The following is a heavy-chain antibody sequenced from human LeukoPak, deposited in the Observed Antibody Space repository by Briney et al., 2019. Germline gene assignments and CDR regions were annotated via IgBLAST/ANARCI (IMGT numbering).Heavy chain of an antibody. V-gene: IGHV1-69*06. CDR2: IVPIFGTA. CDR3: ARVGDFGAGSAMVLTN. D-gene: IGHD4-17*01. Sequence: SVKVSCKASGNTFSSYIITWVRQAPGQGLEWMGGIVPIFGTANYAQKFQGRVTITADKSSTTAYLELTRLSSDDTAVYYCARVGDFGAGSAMVLTNWGQGTLVTVSS. CDR1: GNTFSSYI. J-gene: IGHJ4*02.